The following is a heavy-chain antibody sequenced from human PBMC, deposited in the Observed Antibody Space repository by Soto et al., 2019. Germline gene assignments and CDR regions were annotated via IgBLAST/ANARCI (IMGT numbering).Heavy chain of an antibody. CDR3: ARDRGYCSSTNCDRRFDP. CDR2: ISTSSSTV. J-gene: IGHJ5*02. Sequence: DVQLVESGGGLVQPGGSLRLSCAASGLTFSSYNMNWVRQAPGKGLEWVSYISTSSSTVYHADSVKGRFTTSRDNAKNSLYLQMNRLRDEDTAVYYCARDRGYCSSTNCDRRFDPWGQGTLVIVSS. V-gene: IGHV3-48*02. CDR1: GLTFSSYN. D-gene: IGHD2-2*01.